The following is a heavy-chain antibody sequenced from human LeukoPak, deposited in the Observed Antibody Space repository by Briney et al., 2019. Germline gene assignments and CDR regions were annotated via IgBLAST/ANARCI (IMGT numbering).Heavy chain of an antibody. Sequence: GGSLRLSCAASGFTFAGYWISWIRQAPGKGLEWVANIKQDASEEYYVDSVKGRFTISRDNAKNSLYLQMNSLRAEDTAVYYCEGDRGRASVDYWGQGTLVTVSS. CDR2: IKQDASEE. D-gene: IGHD2-15*01. J-gene: IGHJ4*02. CDR1: GFTFAGYW. CDR3: EGDRGRASVDY. V-gene: IGHV3-7*01.